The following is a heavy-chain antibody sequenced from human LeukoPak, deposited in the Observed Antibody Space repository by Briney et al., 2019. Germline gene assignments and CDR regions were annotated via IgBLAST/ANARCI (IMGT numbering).Heavy chain of an antibody. Sequence: SETLSLTCTVSGGSISSYYWSWIRQPPGKGLEWIGYIYYSGSTNYNPSLKSRVTISVDTSKNQFSLKLSSVTPADTAVYYCAREYSRRPYSRGWFDPWGQGTLVTVSS. CDR2: IYYSGST. V-gene: IGHV4-59*01. CDR3: AREYSRRPYSRGWFDP. J-gene: IGHJ5*02. CDR1: GGSISSYY. D-gene: IGHD6-13*01.